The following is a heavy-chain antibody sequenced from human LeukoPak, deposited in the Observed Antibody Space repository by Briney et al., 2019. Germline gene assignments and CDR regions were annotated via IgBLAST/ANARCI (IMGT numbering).Heavy chain of an antibody. Sequence: GGSLRLSCAASGFTFSTYWMSWVRQAPGKGLEWVSSISSSSSYIYYADSVKGRFTISRDNAKNSLYLQMNSLRAEDTAVYYCARDLILTGYYYYGMDVWGQGTTVTASS. CDR1: GFTFSTYW. J-gene: IGHJ6*02. V-gene: IGHV3-21*01. CDR3: ARDLILTGYYYYGMDV. D-gene: IGHD3-9*01. CDR2: ISSSSSYI.